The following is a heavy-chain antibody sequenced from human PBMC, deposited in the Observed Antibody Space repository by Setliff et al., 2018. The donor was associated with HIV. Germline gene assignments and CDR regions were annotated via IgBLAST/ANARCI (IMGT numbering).Heavy chain of an antibody. Sequence: SETLSLTCAVSGYSISSGYYWGWIRQPPGKGPEWIGSIYHSGSTYYSPSLMSRVTISVDTSKNQFSLNLSSVTAADTAVYYCARHAWFGELLGYYFDYWGQGKMVTVPQ. V-gene: IGHV4-38-2*01. CDR1: GYSISSGYY. CDR2: IYHSGST. D-gene: IGHD3-10*01. J-gene: IGHJ4*02. CDR3: ARHAWFGELLGYYFDY.